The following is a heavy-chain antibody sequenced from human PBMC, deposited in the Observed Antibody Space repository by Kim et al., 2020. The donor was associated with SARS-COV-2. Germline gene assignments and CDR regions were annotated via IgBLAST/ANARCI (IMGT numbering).Heavy chain of an antibody. D-gene: IGHD3-10*01. CDR2: INHGGSDR. CDR1: GFGFENYW. J-gene: IGHJ3*01. V-gene: IGHV3-74*01. Sequence: GGSLRLSCAAFGFGFENYWMYWVRQAPGKGPVWVSRINHGGSDRVYADSVKGRFTISRDNAENTLYLQMNSLRVDDTAVYYCVRDRGQPDAFNLWGQGTMVTVSS. CDR3: VRDRGQPDAFNL.